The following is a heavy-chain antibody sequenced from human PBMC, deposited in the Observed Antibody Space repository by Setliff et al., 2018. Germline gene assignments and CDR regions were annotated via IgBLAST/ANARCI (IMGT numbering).Heavy chain of an antibody. CDR3: ATASGSSGYLAPYAFDI. Sequence: ASVKVSCKVSGYTLTELSMHWVRQAPGKGLEWMGGFDPEDGETIYAQKFQGRVTMTEDTSTDTAYMELSSLGSEDTAVYYCATASGSSGYLAPYAFDIWGQGTMVTVSS. J-gene: IGHJ3*02. V-gene: IGHV1-24*01. CDR1: GYTLTELS. CDR2: FDPEDGET. D-gene: IGHD3-22*01.